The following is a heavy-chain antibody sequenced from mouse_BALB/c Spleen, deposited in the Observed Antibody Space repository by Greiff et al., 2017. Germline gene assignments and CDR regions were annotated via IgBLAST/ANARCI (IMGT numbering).Heavy chain of an antibody. CDR2: IDPSDSYT. V-gene: IGHV1-69*02. CDR3: ARGSLFITTVVATDAMDY. D-gene: IGHD1-1*01. J-gene: IGHJ4*01. CDR1: GYTFTSYW. Sequence: QVQLQQPGAELVKPGASVKLSCKASGYTFTSYWMHWVKQRPGQGLEWIGEIDPSDSYTNYNQKFKGKATLTVDKSSSTAYMQLSSLTSEDSAVYYCARGSLFITTVVATDAMDYWGQGTSVTVSS.